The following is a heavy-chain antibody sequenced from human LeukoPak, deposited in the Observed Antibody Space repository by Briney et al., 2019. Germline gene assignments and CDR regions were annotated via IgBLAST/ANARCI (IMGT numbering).Heavy chain of an antibody. Sequence: PSETLSLTCTVSGGSISSSSYYWGWIRQPPGKGLEWIGSIYYSGSTYYNPSLKSRVTISVDTSKNQFSLKLSSVTAADTAVNYCASTGTTVSYYFDYWGQGTLVTVSS. D-gene: IGHD4-11*01. V-gene: IGHV4-39*01. CDR2: IYYSGST. CDR1: GGSISSSSYY. CDR3: ASTGTTVSYYFDY. J-gene: IGHJ4*02.